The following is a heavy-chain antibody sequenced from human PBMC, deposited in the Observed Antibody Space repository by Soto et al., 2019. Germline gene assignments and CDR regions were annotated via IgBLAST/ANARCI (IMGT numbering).Heavy chain of an antibody. V-gene: IGHV3-30-3*01. CDR3: ERALSSYGRYFDF. CDR2: LSPDGHTE. D-gene: IGHD3-16*01. Sequence: PGGSLSLTCAASGVSLSSCTLHWIRLTPGEGLDWLAFLSPDGHTEPYADRVEGRFTISRDTSTNSVFLHMNSLTRADTAMYYWERALSSYGRYFDFRGHGTTLTV. CDR1: GVSLSSCT. J-gene: IGHJ4*01.